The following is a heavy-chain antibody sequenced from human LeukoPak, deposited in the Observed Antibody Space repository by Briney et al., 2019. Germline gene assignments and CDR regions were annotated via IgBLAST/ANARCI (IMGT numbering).Heavy chain of an antibody. CDR3: ARALGYCSGGRCYSSH. Sequence: SETLSLTCAVYGGSFSGYYWSWIRQPPGKGLEWIGEINHSGSTNYNPSLKSRVTLSVDTSKDQFSLKLSSVTAADTAVYYCARALGYCSGGRCYSSHWGQGTLVTVSS. J-gene: IGHJ4*02. CDR2: INHSGST. V-gene: IGHV4-34*01. CDR1: GGSFSGYY. D-gene: IGHD2-15*01.